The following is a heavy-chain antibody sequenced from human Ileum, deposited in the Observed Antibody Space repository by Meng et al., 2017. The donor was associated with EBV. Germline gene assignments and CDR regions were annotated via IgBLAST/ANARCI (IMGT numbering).Heavy chain of an antibody. CDR2: ISGSGGST. CDR1: GCTFSSYA. CDR3: AKDSSPLIREPDY. V-gene: IGHV3-23*04. J-gene: IGHJ4*02. Sequence: LVASGGGVVQAGGSLRLSCAASGCTFSSYAMSWVRQAPGKGLEWVSAISGSGGSTYYADSVKGRFTISRDNSKNTLYLQMNSLRAEDTAVYYCAKDSSPLIREPDYWGQGTLVTVSS. D-gene: IGHD1-14*01.